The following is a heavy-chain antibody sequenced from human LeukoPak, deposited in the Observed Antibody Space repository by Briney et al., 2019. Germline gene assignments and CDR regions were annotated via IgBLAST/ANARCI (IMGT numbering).Heavy chain of an antibody. CDR3: VRDRYYVPDY. J-gene: IGHJ4*02. CDR1: GFTFSSTW. V-gene: IGHV3-74*01. Sequence: GGSLRLSCAASGFTFSSTWMHWFRQAPGKGLVCVSRIHSDGSSTIYADSVKGRFTISRNNAKNTLYLQMNSLRAEDTAVYYCVRDRYYVPDYWGQGTLVTVSS. D-gene: IGHD3-10*02. CDR2: IHSDGSST.